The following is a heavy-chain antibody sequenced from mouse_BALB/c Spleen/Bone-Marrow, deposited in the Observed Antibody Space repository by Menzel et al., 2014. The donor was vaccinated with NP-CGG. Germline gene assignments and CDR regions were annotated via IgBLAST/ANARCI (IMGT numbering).Heavy chain of an antibody. V-gene: IGHV5-9-3*01. J-gene: IGHJ3*01. Sequence: EVQLQQSGGGLAKPGGSLKLSCAASGFTFSSYAMSWVRQTPEKRLEWVATISSGGSYTYYPDSVKGRFTISRDNAKNTLYLQMSSLRSEDTAMYYCARDYGNYGFAYWGQGTLVTVSA. CDR1: GFTFSSYA. CDR3: ARDYGNYGFAY. CDR2: ISSGGSYT. D-gene: IGHD2-1*01.